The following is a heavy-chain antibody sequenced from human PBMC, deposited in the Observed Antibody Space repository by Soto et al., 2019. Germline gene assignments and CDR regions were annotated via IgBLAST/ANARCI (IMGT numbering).Heavy chain of an antibody. V-gene: IGHV4-39*01. Sequence: SETLSLPFTVSGGSINSSSNNWGWVRQPPGKGLEWIGSIYYSRSTYYNPSLKSRVTISVDTSKNQFSLKLSSVTAADTAVYYCARHYQIVVVAAFDPWGQRTLVAVSS. CDR3: ARHYQIVVVAAFDP. CDR2: IYYSRST. CDR1: GGSINSSSNN. D-gene: IGHD2-15*01. J-gene: IGHJ5*02.